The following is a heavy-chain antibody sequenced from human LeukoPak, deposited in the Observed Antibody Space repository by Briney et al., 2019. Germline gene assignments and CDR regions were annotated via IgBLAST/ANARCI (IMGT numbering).Heavy chain of an antibody. Sequence: PGGSLRLSCAASGFSFSGHWMHWARQLPGKGLVWVSRISPTGSTTSYADSVKGRFTVSSDNAKNTLYLQVNNLRAEDTAVYYCARGPSSNWSGLDFWGQGTLLTVSS. CDR3: ARGPSSNWSGLDF. V-gene: IGHV3-74*01. D-gene: IGHD6-13*01. J-gene: IGHJ4*02. CDR1: GFSFSGHW. CDR2: ISPTGSTT.